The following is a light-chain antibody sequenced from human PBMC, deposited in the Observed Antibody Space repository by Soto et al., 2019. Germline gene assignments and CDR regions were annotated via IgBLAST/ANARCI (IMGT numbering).Light chain of an antibody. CDR2: AAS. Sequence: DIQMTQSPSSLSASVGDRVTITCRASESIARHLNWYQQKPGKAPKLLIYAASSLQNRVPSRFRGGGSETDFTLTIINLQPEDFATYYCHQTYSTLSITFGQGTRLEIK. CDR3: HQTYSTLSIT. V-gene: IGKV1-39*01. J-gene: IGKJ5*01. CDR1: ESIARH.